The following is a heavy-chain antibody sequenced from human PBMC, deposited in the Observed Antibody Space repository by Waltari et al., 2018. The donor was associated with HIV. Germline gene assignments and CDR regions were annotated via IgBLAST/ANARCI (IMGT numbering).Heavy chain of an antibody. Sequence: EVQLLESGGGLVQPGWSLSLSCAASGFTFINYGMTWVRQAPGKGLEWVSVISGSGATTYYAASVKGRFTISRDNSKNTLYLQISSLRAEDTAVYYCAKRPSSSNLGWYFDYWGQGTLVTVSS. J-gene: IGHJ4*02. D-gene: IGHD6-6*01. CDR2: ISGSGATT. CDR3: AKRPSSSNLGWYFDY. CDR1: GFTFINYG. V-gene: IGHV3-23*01.